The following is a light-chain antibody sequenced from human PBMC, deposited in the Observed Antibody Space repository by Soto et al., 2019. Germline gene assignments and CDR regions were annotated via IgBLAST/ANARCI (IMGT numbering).Light chain of an antibody. CDR2: ATT. Sequence: DIQLTQSPSSLSSSVGDRVTITCRASQTVISYLNWYQQKPGQAPKLLIYATTHLQSGVPSRFSGSGSGTEFTLIISSLHPEDFATYFCQQNYNTPPYTFGQGTKLEIK. J-gene: IGKJ2*01. CDR1: QTVISY. CDR3: QQNYNTPPYT. V-gene: IGKV1-39*01.